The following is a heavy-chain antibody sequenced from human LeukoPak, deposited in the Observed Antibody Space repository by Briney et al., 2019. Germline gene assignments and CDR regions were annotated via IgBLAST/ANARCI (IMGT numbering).Heavy chain of an antibody. V-gene: IGHV4-34*01. Sequence: PSETLSLTCAVYGGSFSGYYWSWFRQPPGKGLEWIGEINHSGSTNYNPSLKSRVTISVDTSKNQFSLKLSSVTAADTAVYYCARVSTWLRLPDYWGQGTLVTVSS. CDR3: ARVSTWLRLPDY. J-gene: IGHJ4*02. D-gene: IGHD5-12*01. CDR1: GGSFSGYY. CDR2: INHSGST.